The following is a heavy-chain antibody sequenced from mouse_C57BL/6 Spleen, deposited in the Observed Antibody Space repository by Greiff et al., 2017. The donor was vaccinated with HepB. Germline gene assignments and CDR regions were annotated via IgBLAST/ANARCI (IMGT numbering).Heavy chain of an antibody. V-gene: IGHV1-82*01. J-gene: IGHJ4*01. CDR2: IYPGDGDT. CDR3: ASPSTGTRAMDY. CDR1: GYAFSSSW. Sequence: VQLQQSGPELVKPGASVKISCKASGYAFSSSWMNWVKQRPGKGLEWIGRIYPGDGDTNYNGKFKGKATLTADKSSSTAYMQLSSLTSEDSAVYFCASPSTGTRAMDYWGKGTSVTVSS. D-gene: IGHD4-1*01.